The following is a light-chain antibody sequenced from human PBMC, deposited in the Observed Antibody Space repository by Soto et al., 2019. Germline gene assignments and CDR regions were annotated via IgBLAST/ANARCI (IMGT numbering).Light chain of an antibody. CDR1: SSDVGGYTY. J-gene: IGLJ3*02. CDR2: EVT. Sequence: QSALTQPASVSGSPGQSITISCTGTSSDVGGYTYVSWYQQRPGKAPKLMIFEVTNRPSGVSNRFSGSKSGNTASLTISGLQAEDEADYYCSSFTISGTWVFGGGTKLTVL. V-gene: IGLV2-14*01. CDR3: SSFTISGTWV.